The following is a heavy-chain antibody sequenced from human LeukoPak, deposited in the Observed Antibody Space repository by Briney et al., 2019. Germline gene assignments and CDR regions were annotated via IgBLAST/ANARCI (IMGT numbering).Heavy chain of an antibody. Sequence: SETLSLTCTVSGGSNSSYYWSWIRQPPGKGPEWIGYIYDSGSTNYNPSLKSRVTISVDTSKNQFSLKLSSVAAADTAVYYCARLTLSCSSTSCPDSPFDYWGQGTLVTVSS. V-gene: IGHV4-59*01. D-gene: IGHD2-2*01. J-gene: IGHJ4*02. CDR2: IYDSGST. CDR1: GGSNSSYY. CDR3: ARLTLSCSSTSCPDSPFDY.